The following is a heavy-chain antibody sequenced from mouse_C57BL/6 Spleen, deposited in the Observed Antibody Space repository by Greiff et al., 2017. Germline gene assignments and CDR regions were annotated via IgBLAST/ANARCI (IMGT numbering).Heavy chain of an antibody. CDR2: INPNNGGT. J-gene: IGHJ2*01. CDR3: ARHSVTTVVATSDYFDY. Sequence: VQLQQSGPELVKPGASVKISCKASGYTFTDYYMNWVKQSHGKSLEWIGDINPNNGGTSYNQKFKGKATLTVDKSSSTAYMELRSLTSEDSAVYYCARHSVTTVVATSDYFDYWGQGTTLTVSS. V-gene: IGHV1-26*01. D-gene: IGHD1-1*01. CDR1: GYTFTDYY.